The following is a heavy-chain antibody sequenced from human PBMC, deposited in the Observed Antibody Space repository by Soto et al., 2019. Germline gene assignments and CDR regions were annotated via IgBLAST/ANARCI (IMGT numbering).Heavy chain of an antibody. J-gene: IGHJ3*02. CDR3: AKDFTMIVVVLYCAFDI. Sequence: PGESLRLSCAASGFTFRSYAMTWVRKAPGKGLEWVSAISGSGGSTYYADSVKGRFTISRDNSKNTLYLQMNSLRAEDTGVYYCAKDFTMIVVVLYCAFDIWGQGTMVTVSS. CDR1: GFTFRSYA. D-gene: IGHD3-22*01. V-gene: IGHV3-23*01. CDR2: ISGSGGST.